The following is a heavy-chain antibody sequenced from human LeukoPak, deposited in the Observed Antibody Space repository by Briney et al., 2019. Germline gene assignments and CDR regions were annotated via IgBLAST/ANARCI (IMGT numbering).Heavy chain of an antibody. D-gene: IGHD2/OR15-2a*01. CDR2: IYYSGST. J-gene: IGHJ6*03. Sequence: SETLSLTCTVSGGSISSYYWSWIRQPPGKGLEWIGYIYYSGSTNYNPSLKSRVTISVDTSKNQFSLKLSSVTAADTAMYYCARDFSRGYMDVWGKGTTVIVS. CDR3: ARDFSRGYMDV. CDR1: GGSISSYY. V-gene: IGHV4-59*01.